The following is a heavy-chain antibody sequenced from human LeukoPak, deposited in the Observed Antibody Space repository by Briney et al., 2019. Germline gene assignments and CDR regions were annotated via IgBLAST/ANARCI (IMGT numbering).Heavy chain of an antibody. V-gene: IGHV4-39*07. D-gene: IGHD3-22*01. Sequence: KTSETLSLTCTVSGGSISSSSYYWGWIRQPPGKGLEWIGSIYYSGSTYYNPSLKSRVTISVDRSKNQFSLKLSSVTAADTAVYYCVRGYYYDSSGYWVRAFDIWGQGTMVTVSP. CDR2: IYYSGST. J-gene: IGHJ3*02. CDR3: VRGYYYDSSGYWVRAFDI. CDR1: GGSISSSSYY.